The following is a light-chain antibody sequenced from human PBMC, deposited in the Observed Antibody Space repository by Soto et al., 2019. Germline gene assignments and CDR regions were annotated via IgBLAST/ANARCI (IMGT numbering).Light chain of an antibody. CDR3: QHYNSYSEA. Sequence: EIVLTQSPGTLSLSPGERATLSCWASQSVTSSYLAWYQQKPGQAPRPLIYGASSRATGIPDRFSGSGSGTDFTLTISSLQPDDFATYYCQHYNSYSEAFGQGTKVDIK. J-gene: IGKJ1*01. CDR2: GAS. CDR1: QSVTSSY. V-gene: IGKV3-20*01.